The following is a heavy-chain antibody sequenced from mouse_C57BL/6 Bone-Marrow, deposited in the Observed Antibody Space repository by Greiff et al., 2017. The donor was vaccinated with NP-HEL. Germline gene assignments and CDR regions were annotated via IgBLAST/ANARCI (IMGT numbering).Heavy chain of an antibody. V-gene: IGHV2-5*01. D-gene: IGHD1-1*02. Sequence: QVQLQQSGPGLVQPSQSLSITCTVSGFSLTSYGVHWVRQSPGKGLEWLGVIWRGGSTDYNEAFMSRLSITKDNSKRQVFFKMNSLQADDTAKYYRDKNGRWRGYFEVWGTGTTVTVSS. J-gene: IGHJ1*03. CDR3: DKNGRWRGYFEV. CDR1: GFSLTSYG. CDR2: IWRGGST.